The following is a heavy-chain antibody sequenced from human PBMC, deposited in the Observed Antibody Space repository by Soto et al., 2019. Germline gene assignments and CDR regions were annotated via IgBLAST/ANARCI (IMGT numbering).Heavy chain of an antibody. CDR3: ARVHIVATITSNYYYYGMDV. CDR1: GGSFSGYY. Sequence: SETLSLTCAVYGGSFSGYYWSWIRQPPGKGLEWIGEINHSGSTNYNPSLKSRVTISVDTSKNQFSLKLSSVTAADTAVYYCARVHIVATITSNYYYYGMDVWGQGTTVTVSS. J-gene: IGHJ6*02. D-gene: IGHD5-12*01. CDR2: INHSGST. V-gene: IGHV4-34*01.